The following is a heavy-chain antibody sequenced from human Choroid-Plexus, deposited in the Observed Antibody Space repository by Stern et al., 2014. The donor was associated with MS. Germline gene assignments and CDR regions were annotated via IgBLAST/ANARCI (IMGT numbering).Heavy chain of an antibody. Sequence: VQLLESGGGVVQPGRPLRLSCVASGFTFGSCAMHWVRQAPGKGLAWVAGVSYGGSNKYYADSVKGRFTISRDNSQNTLYMQMSSRRPEDTAVYYCAKDRQYLTYFFDHWGQGSLVTVSS. CDR2: VSYGGSNK. V-gene: IGHV3-30*18. CDR1: GFTFGSCA. D-gene: IGHD2/OR15-2a*01. J-gene: IGHJ5*02. CDR3: AKDRQYLTYFFDH.